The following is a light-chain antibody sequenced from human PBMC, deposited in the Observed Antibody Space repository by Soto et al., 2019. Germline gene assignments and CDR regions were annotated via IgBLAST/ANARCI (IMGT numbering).Light chain of an antibody. Sequence: QSVLTQPASVSASPGQSITISCTGTSSDIGDYDYVSWYQQHPGKAPKLMIYEVSNRPPGVSNRFSGSKSGNTASLTISGLQAEDETDYYCFSYTSSGTYVFGTGTKVTVL. CDR2: EVS. CDR1: SSDIGDYDY. CDR3: FSYTSSGTYV. V-gene: IGLV2-14*01. J-gene: IGLJ1*01.